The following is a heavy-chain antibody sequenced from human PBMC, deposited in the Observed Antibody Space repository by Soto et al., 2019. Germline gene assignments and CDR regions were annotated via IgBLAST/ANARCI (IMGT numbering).Heavy chain of an antibody. CDR2: IYPGDSDT. CDR1: GYSFTSYW. CDR3: ARHNLARSGDYYYYYGMDV. V-gene: IGHV5-51*01. Sequence: PGESLKISCKGSGYSFTSYWIGWVRQMPGKGLEWMGIIYPGDSDTRYSPSFQGQVTISADKSIGTAYLQWSSLKASDTATYYCARHNLARSGDYYYYYGMDVWGQGTTVTVSS. D-gene: IGHD3-3*01. J-gene: IGHJ6*02.